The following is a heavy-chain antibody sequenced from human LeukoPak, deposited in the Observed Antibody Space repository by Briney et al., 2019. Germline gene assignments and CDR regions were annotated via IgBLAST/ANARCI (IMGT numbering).Heavy chain of an antibody. CDR3: ARATTVTGYYYYYGMDV. Sequence: ASVKVSCKASGYTFTSYDINWVRQATGQGLEWMGWMNPNSGNTGYAQKFQGRVTMTRNTSISTAYMELSSLRSDDTAVYYCARATTVTGYYYYYGMDVWGQGTTVTVSS. D-gene: IGHD4-17*01. V-gene: IGHV1-8*01. J-gene: IGHJ6*02. CDR1: GYTFTSYD. CDR2: MNPNSGNT.